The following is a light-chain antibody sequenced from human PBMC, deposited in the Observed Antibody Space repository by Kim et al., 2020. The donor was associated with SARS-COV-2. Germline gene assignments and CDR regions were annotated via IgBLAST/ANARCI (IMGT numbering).Light chain of an antibody. V-gene: IGKV3-20*01. CDR3: QHYGSSPYT. CDR2: GAS. CDR1: QTITNNY. J-gene: IGKJ2*01. Sequence: LSPGEIATLSCRASQTITNNYLAWYQQKPGQAPSLLIYGASSRATGIPDRFSGSGSGTDFTLTISRLEPEDFAVYYCQHYGSSPYTFGQGTKLEI.